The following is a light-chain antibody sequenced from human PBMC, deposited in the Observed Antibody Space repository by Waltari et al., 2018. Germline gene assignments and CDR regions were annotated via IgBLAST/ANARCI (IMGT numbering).Light chain of an antibody. CDR3: QQYYNWPRT. J-gene: IGKJ2*01. CDR2: GAS. CDR1: QSITNK. V-gene: IGKV3-15*01. Sequence: EIVLTPSPATLSVSPGERATLSCRASQSITNKLAWYQQRPGQAPRLLLTGASTRATGIPSRFSGSGSGTEFTLTISSLQSEDFAVYFCQQYYNWPRTFGQGTKLEIK.